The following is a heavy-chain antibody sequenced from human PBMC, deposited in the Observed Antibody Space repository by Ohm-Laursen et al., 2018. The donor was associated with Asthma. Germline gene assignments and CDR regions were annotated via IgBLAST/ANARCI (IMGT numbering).Heavy chain of an antibody. Sequence: SETLSLTCTVSGGSISSGGDYWSWIRQHPGKGLEWIGYIYYSGSTYYNPSLKSRVTISVDTSKNQFSLKLSSVTATDTAVYYCERSRGWFDPWGQGTLVTVSS. V-gene: IGHV4-31*03. J-gene: IGHJ5*02. CDR1: GGSISSGGDY. D-gene: IGHD2-15*01. CDR3: ERSRGWFDP. CDR2: IYYSGST.